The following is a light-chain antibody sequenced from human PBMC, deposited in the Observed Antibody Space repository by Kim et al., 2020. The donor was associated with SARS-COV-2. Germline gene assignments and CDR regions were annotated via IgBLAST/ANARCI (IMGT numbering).Light chain of an antibody. CDR2: SNK. J-gene: IGLJ1*01. CDR3: AAWDGSLNGYV. V-gene: IGLV1-44*01. CDR1: GSDIGSKI. Sequence: GRSATISGSGSGSDIGSKIVDWYRQLPGTAPKLLICSNKQRTSGVPDRFSGSKSGTSGSLAISGLQSEDEADYYCAAWDGSLNGYVFGTGTKVTVL.